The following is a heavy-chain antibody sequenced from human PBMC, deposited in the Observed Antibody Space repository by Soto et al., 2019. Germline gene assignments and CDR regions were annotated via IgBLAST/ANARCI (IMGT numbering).Heavy chain of an antibody. CDR3: ARVLPGIAAAYDAFDV. J-gene: IGHJ3*01. CDR2: IYYDGGT. CDR1: GGSISSYY. D-gene: IGHD6-13*01. V-gene: IGHV4-59*01. Sequence: SETLSLTCTVSGGSISSYYWSWIRQPPGKGLEWIGYIYYDGGTTYNSSLKSRVTISTDTSRSQLSLQLTSATPADTAVYYCARVLPGIAAAYDAFDVWGQGTMVTVSS.